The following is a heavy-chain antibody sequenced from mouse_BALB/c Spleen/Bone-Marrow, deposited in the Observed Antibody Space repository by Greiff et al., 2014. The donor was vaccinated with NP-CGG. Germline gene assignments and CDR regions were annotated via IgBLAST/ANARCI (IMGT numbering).Heavy chain of an antibody. D-gene: IGHD2-4*01. CDR2: IDPANGNT. J-gene: IGHJ3*01. CDR1: GFNIKDTY. Sequence: EVMLVESGAELVKPGASVKLSCTASGFNIKDTYMHWVKQRPEQGLEWIGRIDPANGNTKYDPKFQGKATITADTSSNTAYLQPSSLTSEDTAVYYCAVYDYEGFAYWGQGTLVTVSA. CDR3: AVYDYEGFAY. V-gene: IGHV14-3*02.